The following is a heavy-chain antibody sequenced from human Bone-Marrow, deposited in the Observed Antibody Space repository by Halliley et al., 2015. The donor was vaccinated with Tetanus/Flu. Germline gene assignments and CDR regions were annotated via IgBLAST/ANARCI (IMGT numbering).Heavy chain of an antibody. V-gene: IGHV3-33*01. CDR2: IWHDGSNQ. Sequence: VSGIWHDGSNQKYADSVKGRFSISRDNAKNTLYLQMSSLRAEDTAVYYCARDGWDMLGYFQHWGQGTLVTVSS. CDR3: ARDGWDMLGYFQH. D-gene: IGHD1-26*01. J-gene: IGHJ1*01.